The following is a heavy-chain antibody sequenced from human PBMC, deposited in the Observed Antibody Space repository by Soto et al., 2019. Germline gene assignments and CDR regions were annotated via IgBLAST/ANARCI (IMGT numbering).Heavy chain of an antibody. CDR3: WGFNSGSYFGDGMDV. Sequence: GGSLRLSCAASGFTFSSYAMSWVRQAPGKGLEWVSAISGSGGSTYYADSVKGRFTISRDNSKNTLYLQMNSLRAEDTAVYYCWGFNSGSYFGDGMDVWGQGTTVTVS. D-gene: IGHD1-26*01. CDR1: GFTFSSYA. V-gene: IGHV3-23*01. J-gene: IGHJ6*02. CDR2: ISGSGGST.